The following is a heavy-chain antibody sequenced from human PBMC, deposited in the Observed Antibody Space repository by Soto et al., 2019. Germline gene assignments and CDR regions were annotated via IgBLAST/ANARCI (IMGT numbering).Heavy chain of an antibody. V-gene: IGHV3-48*03. D-gene: IGHD1-7*01. CDR2: ISSSGTTI. CDR3: ARDWNSNY. Sequence: EVQLVESGGGLVQPRGSLRLSCAASGFTFSSYEMNWVRQAPGKGLEWVSYISSSGTTIYYADSVKGRFTISRDNAKNSVFLQMNSLRAEDTAVYYCARDWNSNYWGQGTLVTVSS. CDR1: GFTFSSYE. J-gene: IGHJ4*02.